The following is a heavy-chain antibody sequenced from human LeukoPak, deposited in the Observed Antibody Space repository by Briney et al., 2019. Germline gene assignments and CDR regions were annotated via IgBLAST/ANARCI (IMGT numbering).Heavy chain of an antibody. CDR3: ARGYYNYYDSSGYPEGNWFDP. V-gene: IGHV1-2*02. Sequence: VASVKVSCKASGYTFTGYYMHWVRQAPGQGLEWMGWINPNSGGANYAQKFQGRVTMTRDTSISTAYMELSRLRSDDTAVYYCARGYYNYYDSSGYPEGNWFDPWGQGTLVTVSS. CDR2: INPNSGGA. D-gene: IGHD3-22*01. CDR1: GYTFTGYY. J-gene: IGHJ5*02.